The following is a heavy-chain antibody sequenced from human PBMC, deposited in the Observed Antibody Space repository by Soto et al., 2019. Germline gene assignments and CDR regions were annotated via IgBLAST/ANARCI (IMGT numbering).Heavy chain of an antibody. CDR2: TYYRSKWYN. V-gene: IGHV6-1*01. D-gene: IGHD6-25*01. Sequence: PSQPISLTFGISGDSVSSNSVACNWIRQSPSSGLEWLGRTYYRSKWYNDYAVSVKSRITINPDTSKNQFSLQLNSVTPEDMAVYYCARCSHSSGSSGVFDHSGKTTRITVYS. CDR1: GDSVSSNSVA. CDR3: ARCSHSSGSSGVFDH. J-gene: IGHJ4*02.